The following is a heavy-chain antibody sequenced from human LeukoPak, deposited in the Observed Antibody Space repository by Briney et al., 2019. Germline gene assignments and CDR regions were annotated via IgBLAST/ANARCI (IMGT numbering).Heavy chain of an antibody. V-gene: IGHV1-46*01. D-gene: IGHD3-10*01. CDR2: INPSGGST. CDR3: ARAELYYYGSGSEIDY. J-gene: IGHJ4*02. Sequence: ASVKVSCKASGYTFTSYYMHWVRQAPGQGLEWMGIINPSGGSTSYAQKFQGRVTMTRDTSTSTVYMELSSLRSEDTTVYYCARAELYYYGSGSEIDYWGQGTLVTVSS. CDR1: GYTFTSYY.